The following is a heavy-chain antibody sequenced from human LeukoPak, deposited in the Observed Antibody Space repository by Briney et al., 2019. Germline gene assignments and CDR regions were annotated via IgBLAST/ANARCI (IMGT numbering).Heavy chain of an antibody. Sequence: GESLKISCKGSGYSFTSYWIGWVRQMPGKGLEWMAIIYPGDSDTRYSPSFQGQVTISADKSISTAYLQWSSLKASDTAMYYCARQAVPVAKYFQYWGQGTLVTVSS. V-gene: IGHV5-51*01. D-gene: IGHD2-2*01. J-gene: IGHJ1*01. CDR2: IYPGDSDT. CDR1: GYSFTSYW. CDR3: ARQAVPVAKYFQY.